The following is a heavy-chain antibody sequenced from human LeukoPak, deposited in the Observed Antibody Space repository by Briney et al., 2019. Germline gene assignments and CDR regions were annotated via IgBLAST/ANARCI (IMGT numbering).Heavy chain of an antibody. CDR3: AHRSVNCTTTTCYATFDY. CDR2: IYWDDDK. J-gene: IGHJ4*02. Sequence: SGPTLVRPTQTLTLTCPFSGLSLSTTGVGVGWIRQPPGKALEWLALIYWDDDKRYSPSLRSRLTLTKDTSKNQVVLTVTNMDPVDTATYYCAHRSVNCTTTTCYATFDYWGQGTLVIVSP. V-gene: IGHV2-5*02. D-gene: IGHD2-2*01. CDR1: GLSLSTTGVG.